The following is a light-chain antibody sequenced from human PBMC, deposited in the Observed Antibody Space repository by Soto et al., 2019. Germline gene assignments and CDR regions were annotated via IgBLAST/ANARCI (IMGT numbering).Light chain of an antibody. CDR2: GNS. Sequence: QSVLTQPPSVSGAPGQLVPISCTGSSSNIGAGYDVHWYQQLPGTAPKLLIYGNSNRPSGVPDRFSGAKSGTSASLAITGLQAEDEADYYCQAYDSSLSGYVFGTGTKVTVL. V-gene: IGLV1-40*01. CDR3: QAYDSSLSGYV. J-gene: IGLJ1*01. CDR1: SSNIGAGYD.